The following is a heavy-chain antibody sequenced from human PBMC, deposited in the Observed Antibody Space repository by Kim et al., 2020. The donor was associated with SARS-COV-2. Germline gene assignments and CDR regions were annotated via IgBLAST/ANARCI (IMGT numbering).Heavy chain of an antibody. CDR3: ARGVGWSIAQGGNRKGLINWSDP. J-gene: IGHJ5*02. D-gene: IGHD6-6*01. CDR1: GGSFSGHY. Sequence: SETLSLTCAVYGGSFSGHYWSWIRQPPGKGLEWIGEINHSGSTNYNPSLKSRVTISVDTSKNQSSLKLSSVTAADTAVYYCARGVGWSIAQGGNRKGLINWSDPSGQGTLVTVSS. CDR2: INHSGST. V-gene: IGHV4-34*01.